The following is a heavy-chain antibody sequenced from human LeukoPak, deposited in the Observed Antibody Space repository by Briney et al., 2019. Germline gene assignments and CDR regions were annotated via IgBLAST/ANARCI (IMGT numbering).Heavy chain of an antibody. CDR2: IYHSGSS. D-gene: IGHD2-2*01. J-gene: IGHJ4*02. Sequence: SETLSLTCAVSGYSISSDYYWGWIRQPPGKGLEWIGSIYHSGSSYYNPSLKRRVTISIDTSKNQFSLKLSSVTAADTAVYYCARVYCSSTGCFAAYWGQGTLVTVSS. CDR1: GYSISSDYY. CDR3: ARVYCSSTGCFAAY. V-gene: IGHV4-38-2*01.